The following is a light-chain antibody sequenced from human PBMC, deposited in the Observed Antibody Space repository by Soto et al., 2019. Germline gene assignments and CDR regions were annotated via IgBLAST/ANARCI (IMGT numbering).Light chain of an antibody. Sequence: EIVMTQSPATLSVSPGGRATLSCRASQSISDTLAWYQQKPGQAPRLLIYGASNRATGIPARFSGSGSGTDFTLTISRLEPEDFAVYYCQQYGSSGTFGQGTRLEIK. CDR1: QSISDT. CDR3: QQYGSSGT. J-gene: IGKJ5*01. CDR2: GAS. V-gene: IGKV3-20*01.